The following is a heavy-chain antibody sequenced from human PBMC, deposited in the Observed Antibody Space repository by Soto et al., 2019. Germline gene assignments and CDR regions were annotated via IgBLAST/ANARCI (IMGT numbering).Heavy chain of an antibody. D-gene: IGHD4-4*01. Sequence: SETLSLTCTVSGGSIISGGSYWTWIRQHPGRGLEWIGYISYSGSSYVIPSLKSRVTLSVDTSKNQFSLNLSSVTAADTAVYYCASQKLDVPAFFDHWGQGTLVTVS. CDR1: GGSIISGGSY. CDR2: ISYSGSS. J-gene: IGHJ4*02. V-gene: IGHV4-31*03. CDR3: ASQKLDVPAFFDH.